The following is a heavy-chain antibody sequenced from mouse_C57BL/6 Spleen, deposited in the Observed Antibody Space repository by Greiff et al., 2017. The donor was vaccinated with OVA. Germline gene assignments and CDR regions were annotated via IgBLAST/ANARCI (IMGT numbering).Heavy chain of an antibody. Sequence: VQLQQPGPELVKPGASVKISCKASGYSFTDYNMNWVKQSNGKSLEWIGVINPNYGTTSYNQKFKGKATLTVDQSSSTAYMQLNSLTSEDSAVYYCARSNYSNYLYYAMDYWGQGTSVTVSS. CDR1: GYSFTDYN. V-gene: IGHV1-39*01. CDR2: INPNYGTT. D-gene: IGHD2-5*01. CDR3: ARSNYSNYLYYAMDY. J-gene: IGHJ4*01.